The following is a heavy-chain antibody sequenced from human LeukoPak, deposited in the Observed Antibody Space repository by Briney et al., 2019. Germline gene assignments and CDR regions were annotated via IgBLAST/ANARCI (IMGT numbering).Heavy chain of an antibody. J-gene: IGHJ3*02. Sequence: SETLSLTCAVYGGSFSGYYWSWIRQPPGKGLEWIGEINHSGSTNYNPSLKSRVTISVDTSKNQFSLKLSSVTAADTAVYYCARGGAGTLRQKSAFDIWGQGTMATVSS. CDR3: ARGGAGTLRQKSAFDI. CDR1: GGSFSGYY. V-gene: IGHV4-34*01. D-gene: IGHD6-13*01. CDR2: INHSGST.